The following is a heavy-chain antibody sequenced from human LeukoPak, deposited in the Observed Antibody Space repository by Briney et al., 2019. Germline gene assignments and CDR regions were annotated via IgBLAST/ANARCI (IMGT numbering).Heavy chain of an antibody. D-gene: IGHD1-1*01. CDR3: ATVAVERGPYYFDY. Sequence: TGGSLRLSCAGSGLTFSNYAMSWVRQAPGKGLEWVSGSSVSGSTYYVDSVKGRFTISRDNSKNTLYLQMNSLRAEDTAVYYCATVAVERGPYYFDYWGQGILVTVSS. J-gene: IGHJ4*02. CDR1: GLTFSNYA. CDR2: SSVSGST. V-gene: IGHV3-23*01.